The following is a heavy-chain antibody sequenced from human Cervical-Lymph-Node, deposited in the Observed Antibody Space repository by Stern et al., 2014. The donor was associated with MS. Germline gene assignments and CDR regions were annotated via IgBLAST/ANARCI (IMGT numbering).Heavy chain of an antibody. CDR1: GYNFGDYW. CDR2: IFPADSDS. V-gene: IGHV5-51*01. J-gene: IGHJ6*02. CDR3: ARHQPAATFAMDV. D-gene: IGHD2-2*01. Sequence: MQLVQSGAEVKKPGESLKISCKGSGYNFGDYWIGWVRQKPGKGLEWMGTIFPADSDSRYSPSFEAQVTISADEYISTAFLQSSSLKASDTGIYYCARHQPAATFAMDVWGQGTTVIVSS.